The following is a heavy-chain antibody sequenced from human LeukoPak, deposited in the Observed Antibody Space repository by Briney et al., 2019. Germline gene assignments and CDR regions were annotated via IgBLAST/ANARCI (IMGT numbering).Heavy chain of an antibody. Sequence: PGGSLTLSCAVSGFTFSSYAMSWVRQAPGKGLEWVSAISGSGGSTYYADSVKGRFTISRDNSKTTLYLQMNSLRAEDTAVYYCAKGGSRPIAVAGSWAYWGQGTLVTVSS. D-gene: IGHD6-19*01. CDR2: ISGSGGST. CDR1: GFTFSSYA. V-gene: IGHV3-23*01. J-gene: IGHJ4*02. CDR3: AKGGSRPIAVAGSWAY.